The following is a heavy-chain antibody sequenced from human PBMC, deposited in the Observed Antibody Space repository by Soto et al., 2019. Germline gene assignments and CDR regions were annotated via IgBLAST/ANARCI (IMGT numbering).Heavy chain of an antibody. CDR3: ATDEYFGSEIDFYYYAMDV. CDR1: GASISIGGYF. Sequence: SETLSLTCTVSGASISIGGYFWSWIRQHPGKGLEWIGHIYYNGSIYYNPSLKSRLTISVDTSKNEFSLRLTSVTAADTAVYFCATDEYFGSEIDFYYYAMDVWGQGTTVTVSS. J-gene: IGHJ6*02. V-gene: IGHV4-31*03. D-gene: IGHD3-10*01. CDR2: IYYNGSI.